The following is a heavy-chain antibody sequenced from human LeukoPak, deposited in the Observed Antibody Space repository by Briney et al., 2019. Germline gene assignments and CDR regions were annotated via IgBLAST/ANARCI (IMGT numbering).Heavy chain of an antibody. CDR1: GFTFSSYS. Sequence: GGSLRLSCAASGFTFSSYSMNWVRQAPGKGLEWVSYISSSSSTIYYADSVKGRFTISRDNAKNSLYLQMNSLRTEDTALYYCAKDRALAVAGTDYWGQGTLVTVSS. V-gene: IGHV3-48*01. D-gene: IGHD6-19*01. J-gene: IGHJ4*02. CDR2: ISSSSSTI. CDR3: AKDRALAVAGTDY.